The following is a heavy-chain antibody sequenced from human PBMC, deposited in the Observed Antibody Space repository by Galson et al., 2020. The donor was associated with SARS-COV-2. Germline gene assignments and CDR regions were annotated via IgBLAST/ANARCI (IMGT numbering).Heavy chain of an antibody. D-gene: IGHD3-10*01. CDR1: GFSLNTDGVG. J-gene: IGHJ5*02. Sequence: ESGPTLVKPTQTLTLTCSFSGFSLNTDGVGVGWIRQPPGKALEWLAVIYWDDDERYSPSLKHRLTLTKDASKNRVVLTLTNLDPVDTATYYCAHTHSDYDSGSYHLAHFDPWGQGALVTVSS. CDR2: IYWDDDE. CDR3: AHTHSDYDSGSYHLAHFDP. V-gene: IGHV2-5*02.